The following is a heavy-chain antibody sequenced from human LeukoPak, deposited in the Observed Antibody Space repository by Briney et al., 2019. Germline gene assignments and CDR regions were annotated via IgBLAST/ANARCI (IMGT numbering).Heavy chain of an antibody. J-gene: IGHJ2*01. Sequence: PSETLSLTCTVSGGSISSYYWSWIRRPTGKGLEWIGYIYYSGSTNYNPSLKSRVTISVDTSKNQFSLKLSSVTAADTAVYYCAREGSEMATAYWYFDLWGRGTLVTVSS. D-gene: IGHD5-24*01. V-gene: IGHV4-59*01. CDR2: IYYSGST. CDR3: AREGSEMATAYWYFDL. CDR1: GGSISSYY.